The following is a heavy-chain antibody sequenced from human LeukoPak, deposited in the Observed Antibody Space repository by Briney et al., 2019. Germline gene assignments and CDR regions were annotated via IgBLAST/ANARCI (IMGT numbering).Heavy chain of an antibody. D-gene: IGHD2-21*02. CDR2: ISAYNGNT. Sequence: GSAVTVSCQGCGYVVTSQGIDWVGQPPGKELEWMGWISAYNGNTNYAQKLQGRVTMTTDTSTSTAYMELRSLRSDDTAVYYCAREYGGVGVTAYFDYWGQGTLVTVSS. CDR3: AREYGGVGVTAYFDY. CDR1: GYVVTSQG. J-gene: IGHJ4*02. V-gene: IGHV1-18*01.